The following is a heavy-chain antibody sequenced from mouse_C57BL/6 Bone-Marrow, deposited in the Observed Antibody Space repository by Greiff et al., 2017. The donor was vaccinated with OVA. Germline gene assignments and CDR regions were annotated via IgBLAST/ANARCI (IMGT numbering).Heavy chain of an antibody. CDR1: GYAFSSSW. Sequence: QVQLQQSGPELVKPGASVKISCKASGYAFSSSWMNWVKQRPGKGLEWIGRIYPGDGDTNYNGKFKGKATLTADKSSSTAYMQLSSLTSEDSAVYFCAREISNWDFDYWGQGTTLTVSS. V-gene: IGHV1-82*01. D-gene: IGHD4-1*01. J-gene: IGHJ2*01. CDR3: AREISNWDFDY. CDR2: IYPGDGDT.